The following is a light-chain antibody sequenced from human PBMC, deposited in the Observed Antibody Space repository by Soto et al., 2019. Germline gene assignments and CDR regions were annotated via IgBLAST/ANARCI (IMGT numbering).Light chain of an antibody. CDR1: SSDIGGYNY. V-gene: IGLV2-14*01. CDR3: TSYTSTSTLFV. Sequence: QSALTQPASVSGSPGQSITISCTGTSSDIGGYNYVSWYQQHPGKAPKLMIYEVSNRPSGVSDRFSGSKSGNTASLTISGLQADDGSDYYCTSYTSTSTLFVFGTGTKLTVL. J-gene: IGLJ1*01. CDR2: EVS.